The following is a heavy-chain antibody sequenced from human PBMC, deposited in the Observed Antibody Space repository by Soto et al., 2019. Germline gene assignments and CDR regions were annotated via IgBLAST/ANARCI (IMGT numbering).Heavy chain of an antibody. CDR3: ARARNSYLHYWYFDL. Sequence: EVQLVESGGGLVQPGGSLRLSCVVSGFSFSSYWMSWVRQAPGKGLEWVANIKYDGSEKYYVDSVEGRFTISSDNAKNSLYLQMNSLRAEDTAVYYCARARNSYLHYWYFDLWGRGTLVTVSS. D-gene: IGHD2-21*01. CDR2: IKYDGSEK. J-gene: IGHJ2*01. V-gene: IGHV3-7*03. CDR1: GFSFSSYW.